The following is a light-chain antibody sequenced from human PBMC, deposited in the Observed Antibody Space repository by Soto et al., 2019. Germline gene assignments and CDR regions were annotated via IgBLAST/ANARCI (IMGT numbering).Light chain of an antibody. V-gene: IGKV3-20*01. J-gene: IGKJ1*01. CDR2: GAS. Sequence: EIVLTQSPGTLSLSPGKISTLSCRASQSVSRSYLAWYQQKPGHAPRLLIYGASSRATGIPDRLSGSGSGTEFTLTISRMEPEDFAVYYCQQYGSSPTFGQGTKVDIK. CDR1: QSVSRSY. CDR3: QQYGSSPT.